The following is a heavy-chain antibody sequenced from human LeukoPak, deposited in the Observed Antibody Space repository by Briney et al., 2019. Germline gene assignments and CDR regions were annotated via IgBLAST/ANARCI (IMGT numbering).Heavy chain of an antibody. CDR1: GLTFCRYA. CDR3: AKQAYDSPRTDFDY. D-gene: IGHD3-22*01. V-gene: IGHV3-23*01. CDR2: VSTSGGST. J-gene: IGHJ4*02. Sequence: GGSLRLSCAASGLTFCRYAMSWVRQAPGKGLEWVSDVSTSGGSTYYADSVKGRFTISRDNSKNTLHLQMNSLRAEDTAIYYCAKQAYDSPRTDFDYWDQGTLVTVSS.